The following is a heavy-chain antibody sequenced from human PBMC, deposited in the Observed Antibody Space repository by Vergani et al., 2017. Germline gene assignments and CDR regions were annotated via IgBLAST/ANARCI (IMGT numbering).Heavy chain of an antibody. V-gene: IGHV3-33*01. CDR2: IWHDGSNE. Sequence: QVQLVESGGGVVQPGKSLSLSCEAPGFIFSDYVMHWVRQAPDKGLEWVAGIWHDGSNEKYVDSVQGRVTISRDNSKNTLYLEMESLRVEDTAVYFCARDKAKRAPAVMGTYYYYMDVLGKGTKVTVSS. CDR3: ARDKAKRAPAVMGTYYYYMDV. D-gene: IGHD3-16*01. J-gene: IGHJ6*03. CDR1: GFIFSDYV.